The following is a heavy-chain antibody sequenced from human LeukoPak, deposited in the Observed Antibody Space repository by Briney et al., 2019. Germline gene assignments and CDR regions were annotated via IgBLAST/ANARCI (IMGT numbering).Heavy chain of an antibody. J-gene: IGHJ4*02. CDR1: GFTFSSYG. Sequence: GGSLRLSCAASGFTFSSYGTNWVRQAPGKGLERVAIIWYDGSNKYYADSVKGRFTISRDNSKNTLYLQMNSLRAEDTAVYYCARVPLGDCSSTSCYTGEVFDYWGQGTLVTVSS. CDR2: IWYDGSNK. D-gene: IGHD2-2*02. V-gene: IGHV3-33*08. CDR3: ARVPLGDCSSTSCYTGEVFDY.